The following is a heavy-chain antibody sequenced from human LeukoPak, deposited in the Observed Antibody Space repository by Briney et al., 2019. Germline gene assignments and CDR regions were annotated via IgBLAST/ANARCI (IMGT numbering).Heavy chain of an antibody. V-gene: IGHV3-21*01. CDR3: ARAPPIVVVPAAIRNEGPYYYYGMGV. D-gene: IGHD2-2*01. CDR1: GFTFSSYS. Sequence: GGSLRLSCAASGFTFSSYSMNWVRQAPGKGLEWVSSISSSSSYIYYADSVKGRFTISRDNAKYSLYLQMNSLRAEDTAVYYCARAPPIVVVPAAIRNEGPYYYYGMGVWGQGTTVTASS. CDR2: ISSSSSYI. J-gene: IGHJ6*02.